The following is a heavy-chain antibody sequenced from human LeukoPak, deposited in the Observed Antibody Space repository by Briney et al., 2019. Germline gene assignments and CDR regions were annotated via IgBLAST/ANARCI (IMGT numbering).Heavy chain of an antibody. Sequence: GGSLRLSCAVSGFTFSNYAMHWVRQAPGKGLEWVAVISYDGSNKYYADSLKGRFTISRDNSKNTLYLQMNSLRAEDTAVYYCAKDQLFRYGYSYGLTLTDWGQGTLVTVSS. D-gene: IGHD5-18*01. V-gene: IGHV3-30-3*01. J-gene: IGHJ4*02. CDR1: GFTFSNYA. CDR2: ISYDGSNK. CDR3: AKDQLFRYGYSYGLTLTD.